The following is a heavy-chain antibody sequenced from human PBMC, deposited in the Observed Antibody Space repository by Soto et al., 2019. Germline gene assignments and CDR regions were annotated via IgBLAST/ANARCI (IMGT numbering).Heavy chain of an antibody. V-gene: IGHV3-72*01. CDR2: ITNKIDGYTT. J-gene: IGHJ6*02. CDR1: GFTFSDHY. D-gene: IGHD3-16*01. CDR3: ARAAYGHGSDV. Sequence: EMQMVESGGGLVQPGGSLRLSCAASGFTFSDHYMDWVRQAPGKGLEWVGRITNKIDGYTTSYAASVEGRFIVSRDDSRNSLFLQMNNLKMEDTAVYFCARAAYGHGSDVWGQGSTVNVSS.